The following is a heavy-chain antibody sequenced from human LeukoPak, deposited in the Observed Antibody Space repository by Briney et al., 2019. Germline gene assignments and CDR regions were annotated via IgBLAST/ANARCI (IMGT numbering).Heavy chain of an antibody. V-gene: IGHV1-69*05. CDR3: ARDRGYDFWGGYFDY. CDR1: GGTFISYA. J-gene: IGHJ4*02. D-gene: IGHD3-3*01. CDR2: IIPIFGTE. Sequence: ASVKVSCKASGGTFISYAISWVRQAPGQGLEWMGGIIPIFGTENYAQKFQGRVTITTDESTSTAYMELSSLRSEDTAVYYCARDRGYDFWGGYFDYWGQGTLVTVSS.